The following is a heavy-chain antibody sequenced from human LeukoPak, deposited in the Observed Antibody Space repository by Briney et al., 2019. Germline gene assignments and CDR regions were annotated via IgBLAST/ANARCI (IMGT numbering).Heavy chain of an antibody. CDR2: IYYSGST. CDR3: ARSFGRLQPFDY. D-gene: IGHD5-24*01. V-gene: IGHV4-39*01. CDR1: GGSISSGSYY. J-gene: IGHJ4*02. Sequence: ASETLSLTCTVSGGSISSGSYYWGWIRQPPGKGLEWIGSIYYSGSTCYNPSLKSRVTISVDTSKNQFSLKLSSVTAADTAVYYCARSFGRLQPFDYWGQETLVTVSS.